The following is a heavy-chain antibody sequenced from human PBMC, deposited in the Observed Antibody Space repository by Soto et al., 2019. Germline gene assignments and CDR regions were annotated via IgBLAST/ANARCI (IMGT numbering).Heavy chain of an antibody. J-gene: IGHJ4*02. CDR2: ISNSGSTI. D-gene: IGHD2-15*01. CDR3: ARQGWVVAAFFDY. Sequence: QVQLVESGGDLVKPGGSLRLSCAASGFTFSDYYMSWIRQAPGKGPEWVSYISNSGSTIYYADSVQGRFTISRDNAWNSLYLGMNSLRAEDTAVYYCARQGWVVAAFFDYWGQGTLVTVSS. CDR1: GFTFSDYY. V-gene: IGHV3-11*01.